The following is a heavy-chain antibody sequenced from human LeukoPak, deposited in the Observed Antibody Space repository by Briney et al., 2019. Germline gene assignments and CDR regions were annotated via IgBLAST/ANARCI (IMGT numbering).Heavy chain of an antibody. CDR3: ARGGYHAYYLDY. D-gene: IGHD5-18*01. V-gene: IGHV3-7*01. CDR1: GFAFNTYC. CDR2: IKRDGGEK. J-gene: IGHJ4*02. Sequence: QPGGSLRLSCAASGFAFNTYCMSWVRQAPGRGLEWVANIKRDGGEKYYVDSVRGRFTISRDNAKNSLYLQMNSLRAEDTAVYYCARGGYHAYYLDYWGQGSLVTVSS.